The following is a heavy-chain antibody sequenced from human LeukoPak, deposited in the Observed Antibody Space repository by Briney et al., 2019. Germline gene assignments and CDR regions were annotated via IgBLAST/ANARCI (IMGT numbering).Heavy chain of an antibody. CDR3: ARGRFGSSGWYYFDY. Sequence: PGGSLRLSCAASGFTFSSYSMNWVRQAPGKGLEWVSSISSSSSYIYYADSVKGRFTISRDNAKNSLYLQMNSLRAEDTAVYYCARGRFGSSGWYYFDYWGQGTLVTVSS. V-gene: IGHV3-21*01. J-gene: IGHJ4*02. D-gene: IGHD6-19*01. CDR1: GFTFSSYS. CDR2: ISSSSSYI.